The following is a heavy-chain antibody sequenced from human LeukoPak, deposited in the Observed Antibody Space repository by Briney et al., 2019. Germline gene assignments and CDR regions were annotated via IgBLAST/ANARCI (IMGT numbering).Heavy chain of an antibody. D-gene: IGHD6-13*01. CDR1: GITFSSYG. Sequence: PGGSLRLSCAASGITFSSYGMSWVRQAPGKGLKWVASISSTGGTTYYADSVKGRFTISRDNSKNTLYLQMNSLRAEDTAVYYCEKDMYSESSFSAFDIWGQGTMVTVSS. CDR2: ISSTGGTT. CDR3: EKDMYSESSFSAFDI. V-gene: IGHV3-23*01. J-gene: IGHJ3*02.